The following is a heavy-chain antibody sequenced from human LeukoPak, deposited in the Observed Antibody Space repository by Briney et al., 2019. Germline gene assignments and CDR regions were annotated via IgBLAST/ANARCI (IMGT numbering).Heavy chain of an antibody. CDR3: AKAVLTGYYNY. D-gene: IGHD3-9*01. J-gene: IGHJ4*02. CDR1: GSTFSSYV. V-gene: IGHV3-23*01. CDR2: ISGSGGST. Sequence: GGSLRLSCAASGSTFSSYVMSWVRQAPGKGLEWVSTISGSGGSTYYADSVKGRFTISRDNSKNTLYLQMNSLRAEDTAVYFCAKAVLTGYYNYWGQGTLVTVSS.